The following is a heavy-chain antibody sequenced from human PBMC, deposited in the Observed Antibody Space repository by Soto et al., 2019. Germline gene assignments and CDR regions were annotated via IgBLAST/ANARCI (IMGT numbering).Heavy chain of an antibody. CDR3: ARASEPPVLNF. Sequence: GGSLRLSCAASGFTVSSNYMSWVRQAPGKGLEWVSVIYSGCSTYYADSVKGRFTISRDNSKNTLYLQMNSLRAEDTAVYYCARASEPPVLNFWGQGTLVTVSS. CDR2: IYSGCST. CDR1: GFTVSSNY. J-gene: IGHJ4*02. V-gene: IGHV3-66*02.